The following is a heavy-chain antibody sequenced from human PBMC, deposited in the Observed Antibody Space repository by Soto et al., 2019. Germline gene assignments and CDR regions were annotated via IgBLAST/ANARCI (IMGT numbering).Heavy chain of an antibody. D-gene: IGHD2-2*01. CDR1: GGSFSGYY. CDR3: ATTSAMDV. CDR2: INHSGST. V-gene: IGHV4-34*01. J-gene: IGHJ6*02. Sequence: PSETLSLTCAVYGGSFSGYYWSWIRQPPGKGLEWIGEINHSGSTNYNPSLKSRVTISVDTSKNQFSLKLSSVTAADTAVYYCATTSAMDVWGQGPPVTVS.